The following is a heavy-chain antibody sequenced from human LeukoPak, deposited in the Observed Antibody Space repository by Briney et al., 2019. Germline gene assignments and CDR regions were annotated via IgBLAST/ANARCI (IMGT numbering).Heavy chain of an antibody. CDR2: IRYDGSNK. CDR1: GFTSSSYG. D-gene: IGHD1-26*01. Sequence: GGSLRLSCAASGFTSSSYGMHWVRQAPGKGLEWVAFIRYDGSNKYYADSVKGRFTISRDNSKNTLYLQMNSLRAEDTAVYYCAKGKGVVGATIDYWGQGTLVTVSS. V-gene: IGHV3-30*02. CDR3: AKGKGVVGATIDY. J-gene: IGHJ4*02.